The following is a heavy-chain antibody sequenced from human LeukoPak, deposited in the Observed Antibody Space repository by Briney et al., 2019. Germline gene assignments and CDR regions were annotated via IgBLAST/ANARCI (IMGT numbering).Heavy chain of an antibody. CDR2: IYYSGST. Sequence: SQTLSLTCTVSGGSISSGSYYWSWIRQPPGKGLEWIGYIYYSGSTNYNPSLKSRVTISVDTSKNQFSLKLSSVTAADTAVYYCARDDGWENWFDPWGQGTLVTVSS. CDR3: ARDDGWENWFDP. D-gene: IGHD3-10*01. J-gene: IGHJ5*02. CDR1: GGSISSGSYY. V-gene: IGHV4-61*01.